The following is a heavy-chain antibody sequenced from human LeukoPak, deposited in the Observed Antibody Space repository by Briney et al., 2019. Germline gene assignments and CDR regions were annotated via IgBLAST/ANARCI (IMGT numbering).Heavy chain of an antibody. Sequence: GGSLRLSCAASGFTFSSYGMHWVRQAPGKGLEWVAFIRYDGSNKYYADSVKGRFTISRDNSKNTLYLQVNSLRAEDTAVYYCAKDPRPPFWSGYYAGYFDYWGQGTLVTVSS. CDR1: GFTFSSYG. V-gene: IGHV3-30*02. J-gene: IGHJ4*02. D-gene: IGHD3-3*01. CDR3: AKDPRPPFWSGYYAGYFDY. CDR2: IRYDGSNK.